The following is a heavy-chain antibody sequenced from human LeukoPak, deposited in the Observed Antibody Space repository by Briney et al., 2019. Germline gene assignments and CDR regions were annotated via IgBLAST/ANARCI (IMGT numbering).Heavy chain of an antibody. Sequence: SETLSLTCTVSGGSISSGDYYWSWIRQPPGKGLEWIGYIYYSGSTYYTPSLKSRVTISVDTSQNQFSLQLSSVTAADTAVYYCARGHYGSGSYYSRGGYFDYWGQGTLVTVSS. CDR1: GGSISSGDYY. CDR3: ARGHYGSGSYYSRGGYFDY. J-gene: IGHJ4*02. CDR2: IYYSGST. V-gene: IGHV4-30-4*08. D-gene: IGHD3-10*01.